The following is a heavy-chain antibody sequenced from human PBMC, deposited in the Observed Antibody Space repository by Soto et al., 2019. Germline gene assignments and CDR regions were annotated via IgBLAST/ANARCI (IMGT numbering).Heavy chain of an antibody. CDR2: TSYDGSNK. CDR3: AKDSGYSGYDVYDYYYGMDV. D-gene: IGHD5-12*01. J-gene: IGHJ6*02. V-gene: IGHV3-30*18. Sequence: QLVESGGGVVQPGRSLRLSSAASGFTFSLYGMHWVRQAPGKGLEWVAVTSYDGSNKYYADSVKGRFTNSRDNSKNTLYLQMNSLGAEDTAVYYCAKDSGYSGYDVYDYYYGMDVWGQGTTVTVSS. CDR1: GFTFSLYG.